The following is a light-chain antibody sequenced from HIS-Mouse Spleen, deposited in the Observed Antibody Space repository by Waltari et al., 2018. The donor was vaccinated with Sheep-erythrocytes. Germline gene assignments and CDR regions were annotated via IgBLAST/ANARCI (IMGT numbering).Light chain of an antibody. J-gene: IGLJ2*01. CDR1: KLGDKY. Sequence: SYELTQPPSVSVSPGQTASITCSGDKLGDKYACWYQQKPGQSPVLVIYQDSKRPSGVPERVSGSNCGNTATLTISGTQAMDEADYYCQAWDSSTAWNVVFGGGTKLTVL. CDR3: QAWDSSTAWNVV. V-gene: IGLV3-1*01. CDR2: QDS.